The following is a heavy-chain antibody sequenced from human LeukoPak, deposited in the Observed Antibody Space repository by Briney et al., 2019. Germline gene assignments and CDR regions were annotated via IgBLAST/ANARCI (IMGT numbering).Heavy chain of an antibody. V-gene: IGHV3-21*01. Sequence: GGSLRLSCAASGFTFSSYSMNWVRQAPGKGLEWVSSISSSSYIYYADSVKGRFTISRDNAKNSLYLQMNSLRAEDTAVYYCARGAYDYVWGSYRPFDYWGQGTLVTVSS. J-gene: IGHJ4*02. CDR2: ISSSSYI. CDR3: ARGAYDYVWGSYRPFDY. D-gene: IGHD3-16*02. CDR1: GFTFSSYS.